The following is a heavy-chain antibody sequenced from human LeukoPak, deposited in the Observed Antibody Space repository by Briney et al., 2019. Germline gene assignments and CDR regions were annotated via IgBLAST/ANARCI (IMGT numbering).Heavy chain of an antibody. CDR1: GGSISSYY. D-gene: IGHD6-13*01. J-gene: IGHJ4*02. Sequence: SETLSLTCTVSGGSISSYYWSWIRQPAGKGLEWIGRIYTSGSTNYNPSLKSRVTMSVDASKNQFSLKLSSVTAADTAVYYCARAPIAAAGLPFDYWGQGTLVTVSS. CDR2: IYTSGST. CDR3: ARAPIAAAGLPFDY. V-gene: IGHV4-4*07.